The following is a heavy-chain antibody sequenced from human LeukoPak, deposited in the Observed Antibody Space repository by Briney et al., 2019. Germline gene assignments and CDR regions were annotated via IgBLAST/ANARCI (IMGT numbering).Heavy chain of an antibody. J-gene: IGHJ4*02. CDR2: IYHSGST. CDR3: ARRGSMTGPPPL. Sequence: PSETLSLTCAVSGGSISSSNWWSWVRQPPGKGLEWIGEIYHSGSTNYNPSLKSRVTISVDTSKNQFSLKLSSVTAADTAVYYCARRGSMTGPPPLWGQGTLVTVSS. V-gene: IGHV4-4*02. D-gene: IGHD6-6*01. CDR1: GGSISSSNW.